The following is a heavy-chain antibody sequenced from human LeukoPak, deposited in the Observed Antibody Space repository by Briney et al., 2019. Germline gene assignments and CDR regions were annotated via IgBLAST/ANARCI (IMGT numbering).Heavy chain of an antibody. CDR1: GFTFSSYW. Sequence: GGSLRLSCAASGFTFSSYWMHWVRQAPGKGLVWVSRINSDGSVTNYADSVKGRFTISRDNAKNSLYLQMKSLRDEDTAVYYCARDRGGYNWVDYWGQGTLVTVSS. J-gene: IGHJ4*02. CDR2: INSDGSVT. D-gene: IGHD5-24*01. V-gene: IGHV3-74*01. CDR3: ARDRGGYNWVDY.